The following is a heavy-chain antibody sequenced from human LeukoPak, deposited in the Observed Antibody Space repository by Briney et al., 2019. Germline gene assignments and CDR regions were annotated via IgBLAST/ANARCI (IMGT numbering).Heavy chain of an antibody. Sequence: GGSLRLSCEVSGLTVSMYWLTWVRQAPGRGLEWVAVTSYDGTKKEYADSVKGRFTISRDNSKNTLYLQMNSLRDEDTAVYFCAKKSPGQWLEPFDSWGQGTLVTVSS. CDR2: TSYDGTKK. V-gene: IGHV3-30*18. CDR1: GLTVSMYW. J-gene: IGHJ4*02. CDR3: AKKSPGQWLEPFDS. D-gene: IGHD6-19*01.